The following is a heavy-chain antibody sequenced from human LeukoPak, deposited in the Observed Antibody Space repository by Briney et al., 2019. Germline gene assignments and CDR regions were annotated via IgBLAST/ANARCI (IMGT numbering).Heavy chain of an antibody. CDR3: ARFLGDLWFGELFTRSLDY. J-gene: IGHJ4*02. D-gene: IGHD3-10*01. CDR1: GYTFTSYG. CDR2: ISAYNGNT. V-gene: IGHV1-18*01. Sequence: ASVKVSCKASGYTFTSYGISWVRQAPGQGLEWMGWISAYNGNTNYAQKLQGRVTMTTDTSTSTAYMELRSLRSDDTAVYYCARFLGDLWFGELFTRSLDYWGQGTLVTVSS.